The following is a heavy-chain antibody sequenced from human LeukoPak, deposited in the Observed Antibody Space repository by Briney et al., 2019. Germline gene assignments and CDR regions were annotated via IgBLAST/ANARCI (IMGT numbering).Heavy chain of an antibody. CDR2: ISSNGGST. D-gene: IGHD3-22*01. CDR3: ARALLGYYDSSGYSDY. CDR1: GFTFSSYA. J-gene: IGHJ4*02. Sequence: AGGSLRLSCAASGFTFSSYAMHWVRQAPGKGLEYVSAISSNGGSTYYANSVKGRFTIYRDNSKKTLYLQMGSLRAEDMAVYYCARALLGYYDSSGYSDYWGQGTLVTVSS. V-gene: IGHV3-64*01.